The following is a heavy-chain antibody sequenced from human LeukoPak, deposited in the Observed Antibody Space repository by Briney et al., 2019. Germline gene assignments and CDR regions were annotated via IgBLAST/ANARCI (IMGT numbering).Heavy chain of an antibody. D-gene: IGHD3-10*01. CDR3: ARDLYGSGSSYFDY. CDR1: GGSISSGDYY. CDR2: IYYSGST. V-gene: IGHV4-30-4*01. Sequence: SETLSLTCTVSGGSISSGDYYWSWISQPPGKGLEWIGYIYYSGSTYYNPSLESRVTISVDTSKNQFSLKLSSVTAADTAVYYCARDLYGSGSSYFDYWGQGTLVTVSS. J-gene: IGHJ4*02.